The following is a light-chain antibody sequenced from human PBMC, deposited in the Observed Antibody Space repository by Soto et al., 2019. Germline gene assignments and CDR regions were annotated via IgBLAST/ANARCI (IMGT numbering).Light chain of an antibody. J-gene: IGLJ2*01. CDR2: RNN. CDR1: SSNIGINN. Sequence: QSVLTQPPSASGTPGQRVTIFCSGSSSNIGINNVHWYQHLPGTAPRLLIYRNNQWPSGVPDRFSGSKSGTSASLAISGLRFEDEADYYCAAWDDSLSGVAFGGGTKLTVL. V-gene: IGLV1-47*01. CDR3: AAWDDSLSGVA.